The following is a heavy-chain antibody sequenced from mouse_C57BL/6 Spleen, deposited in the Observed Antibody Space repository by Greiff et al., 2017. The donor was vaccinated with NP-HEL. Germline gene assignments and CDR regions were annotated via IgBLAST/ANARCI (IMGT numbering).Heavy chain of an antibody. CDR1: GYAFSSSW. V-gene: IGHV1-82*01. Sequence: VKLMESGPELVKPGASVKISCKASGYAFSSSWMNWVKQRPGKGLEWIGRIYPGDGDTNYNGKFKGKATLTADKSSSTAYMQLSSLTSEDSAVYFCARWIITTGADYFDYWGQGTTLTVSS. CDR3: ARWIITTGADYFDY. D-gene: IGHD1-1*01. J-gene: IGHJ2*01. CDR2: IYPGDGDT.